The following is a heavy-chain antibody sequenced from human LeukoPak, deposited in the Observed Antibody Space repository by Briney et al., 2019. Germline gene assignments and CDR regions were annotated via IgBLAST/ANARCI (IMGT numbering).Heavy chain of an antibody. V-gene: IGHV4-59*08. CDR2: MYYSGST. J-gene: IGHJ4*02. CDR1: GGSISSYY. D-gene: IGHD3-22*01. CDR3: ARLRYDSSGYWTDY. Sequence: PSETLSLTCIVSGGSISSYYWSWIRQSPGKGLGWIESMYYSGSTNYNPSLKSRVTISVDTSKNQFSLKLSSVTAADTAVYYCARLRYDSSGYWTDYWGQGTLVTVSS.